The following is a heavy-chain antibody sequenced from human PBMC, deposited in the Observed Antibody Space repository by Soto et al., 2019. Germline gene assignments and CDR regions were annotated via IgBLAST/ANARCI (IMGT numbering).Heavy chain of an antibody. CDR3: ARSKTIVMPGFDH. Sequence: GASVKVSCKTSGYVFTSFAIHWMRQAPGQGPEWMGWINTGNGDSKYSEKFQDRVTITRDTSATTAYMGLSSLRSEDTAVYYCARSKTIVMPGFDHWGQGTLVTVSS. D-gene: IGHD2-21*01. CDR2: INTGNGDS. CDR1: GYVFTSFA. V-gene: IGHV1-3*04. J-gene: IGHJ4*02.